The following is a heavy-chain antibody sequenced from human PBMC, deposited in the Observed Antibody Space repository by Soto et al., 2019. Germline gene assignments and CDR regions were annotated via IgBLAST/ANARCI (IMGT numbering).Heavy chain of an antibody. D-gene: IGHD3-10*01. CDR3: GRGSRGGGDY. J-gene: IGHJ4*02. V-gene: IGHV3-11*01. Sequence: QVQLVYSGGGLVKPGGSLRISCAASGFTFSDYYMTWFRQAPGKGPECLSYMSSSGTDMYYADSVRGRFTISRDNAQNSLYLQMNSLRADDTAVYYCGRGSRGGGDYWGQGTLVTVSS. CDR2: MSSSGTDM. CDR1: GFTFSDYY.